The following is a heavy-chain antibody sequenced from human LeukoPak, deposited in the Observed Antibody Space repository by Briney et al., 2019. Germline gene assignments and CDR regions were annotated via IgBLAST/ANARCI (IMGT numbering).Heavy chain of an antibody. CDR3: ARDYKYAFDN. CDR1: GFTFSDYS. Sequence: GGSLRLSCAASGFTFSDYSMNWVRQAPGKGREWISYIGIDSGNTNYADSVKGRFTIAGDKAKNSLYLQMNSLRVEDAAVYYCARDYKYAFDNWGQGTLVTVSS. CDR2: IGIDSGNT. J-gene: IGHJ4*02. D-gene: IGHD5-24*01. V-gene: IGHV3-48*01.